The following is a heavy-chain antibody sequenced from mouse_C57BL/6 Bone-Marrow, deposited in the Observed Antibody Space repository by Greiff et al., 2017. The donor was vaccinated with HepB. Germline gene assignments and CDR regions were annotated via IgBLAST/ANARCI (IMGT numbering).Heavy chain of an antibody. J-gene: IGHJ4*01. V-gene: IGHV14-4*01. CDR1: GFNIKDDY. CDR3: TKDSNYSYYYDMDY. D-gene: IGHD2-5*01. CDR2: IDPENGDT. Sequence: EVQLQQSGAELVRPGASVKLSCTASGFNIKDDYMHWVKQRPEQGLEWIGWIDPENGDTEYASKFQGKATITAETSSNTAYLQLSSLTTEDTAVYYCTKDSNYSYYYDMDYWGQGTSVTVTS.